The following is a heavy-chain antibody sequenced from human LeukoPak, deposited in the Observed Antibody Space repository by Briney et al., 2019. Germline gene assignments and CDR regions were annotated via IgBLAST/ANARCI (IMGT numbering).Heavy chain of an antibody. CDR1: GYTFTSYG. V-gene: IGHV1-18*01. Sequence: ASVKVPCKASGYTFTSYGISWVRQAPGQGLEWMGWISAYNGNTNYAQKLQGRVTMTTDTSTSTAYMELRSLRSDDTAVYYCARAKLATYYMDVWGKGTTVTVSS. D-gene: IGHD1-1*01. CDR3: ARAKLATYYMDV. J-gene: IGHJ6*03. CDR2: ISAYNGNT.